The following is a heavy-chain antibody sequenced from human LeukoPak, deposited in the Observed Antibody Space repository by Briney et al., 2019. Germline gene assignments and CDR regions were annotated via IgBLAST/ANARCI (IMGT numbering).Heavy chain of an antibody. J-gene: IGHJ5*02. Sequence: SETLSLTCTVSGDSISSHYWSWIRQPPGKGLEWIAYIYYSGSINYDPSLKSRVTISVGTSKNQFSLKLSSVTAADTAVYYCARGLFGFDPWGQGTLVTVSS. V-gene: IGHV4-59*11. CDR3: ARGLFGFDP. CDR2: IYYSGSI. CDR1: GDSISSHY.